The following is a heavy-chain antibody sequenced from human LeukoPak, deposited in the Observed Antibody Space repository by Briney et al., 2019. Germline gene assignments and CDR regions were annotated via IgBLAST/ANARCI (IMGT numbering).Heavy chain of an antibody. V-gene: IGHV4-39*01. Sequence: GSLRLSCAASGFTFSDYYMNWIRQAPGKGLEYIGSIYFTGDTSYNPSLKSRVTMSVDTSKNQFSLELNSVTAADTAVYYCARQGFVYRSPTGDWGQGTLVTVSS. J-gene: IGHJ4*02. D-gene: IGHD1-14*01. CDR3: ARQGFVYRSPTGD. CDR1: GFTFSDYY. CDR2: IYFTGDT.